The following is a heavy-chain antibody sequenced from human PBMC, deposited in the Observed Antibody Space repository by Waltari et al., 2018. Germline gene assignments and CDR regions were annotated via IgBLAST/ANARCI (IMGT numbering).Heavy chain of an antibody. Sequence: QVQLQESGPGLVKPSQTLSLTCTVSGGSISSGSYYWSWIRQPAGKGLEWIGGIYTSGSTNYNPSLKSRVTISVDTSKNQFSLKLSSVTAADTAVYYCALMGSSTSLEDWFDPWGQGTLVTVSS. CDR2: IYTSGST. D-gene: IGHD2-2*01. CDR1: GGSISSGSYY. CDR3: ALMGSSTSLEDWFDP. J-gene: IGHJ5*02. V-gene: IGHV4-61*02.